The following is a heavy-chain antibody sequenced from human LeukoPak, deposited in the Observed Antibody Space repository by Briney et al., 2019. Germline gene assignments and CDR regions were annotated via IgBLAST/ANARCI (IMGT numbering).Heavy chain of an antibody. D-gene: IGHD3-22*01. CDR2: IYYSGST. CDR1: GYSISSGYY. V-gene: IGHV4-61*01. J-gene: IGHJ4*02. CDR3: ASSVYYYDSSGCYN. Sequence: SETLSLTCAVSGYSISSGYYWSWIRQPPGKGLEWIGYIYYSGSTNYNPSLKSRVTISVDTSKNQFSLKLSSVTAADTAVYYCASSVYYYDSSGCYNWGQGTLVTVSS.